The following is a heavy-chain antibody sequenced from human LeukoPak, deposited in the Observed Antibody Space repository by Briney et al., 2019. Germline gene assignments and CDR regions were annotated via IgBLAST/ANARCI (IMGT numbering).Heavy chain of an antibody. Sequence: ASVKVSCKTTGSEIHWVRQAPGHTFEWMGSIRTGNGDTKYSQNFHNRLTITTETSATEVYMELSSLRSEDTAIYFCARDLGKASAGGSWAFDVWGQGTLVNVS. J-gene: IGHJ3*01. CDR3: ARDLGKASAGGSWAFDV. CDR1: GSE. V-gene: IGHV1-3*04. D-gene: IGHD2-15*01. CDR2: IRTGNGDT.